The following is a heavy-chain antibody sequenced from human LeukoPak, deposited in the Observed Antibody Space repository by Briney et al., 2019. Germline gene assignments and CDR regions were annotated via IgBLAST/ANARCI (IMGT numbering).Heavy chain of an antibody. V-gene: IGHV3-20*03. CDR3: ARAQTYGDSRLLLDY. Sequence: GGSLRPSFAASGFTFGDYGMSWVRQAPGKGLEWVSGINWNGGSTAYADSVEGRFTISRDNAKKSQYLQMNSLRVEDTALYYCARAQTYGDSRLLLDYWGQGTLVTVSS. J-gene: IGHJ4*02. CDR2: INWNGGST. CDR1: GFTFGDYG. D-gene: IGHD2-21*02.